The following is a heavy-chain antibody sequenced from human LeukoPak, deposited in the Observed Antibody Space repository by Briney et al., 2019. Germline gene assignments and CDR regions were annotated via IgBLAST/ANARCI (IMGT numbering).Heavy chain of an antibody. Sequence: PSETLSLTCTVSGGSISSYYWGWIRQPPGKGLEWIGSIYHSGSTYYNPSLKSRVTISVDTSKNQFSLKLSSVTAADTAVYYCARVNPLRSSGYLQNWGQGTLVTVSS. CDR3: ARVNPLRSSGYLQN. V-gene: IGHV4-38-2*02. CDR1: GGSISSYY. D-gene: IGHD3-22*01. CDR2: IYHSGST. J-gene: IGHJ4*02.